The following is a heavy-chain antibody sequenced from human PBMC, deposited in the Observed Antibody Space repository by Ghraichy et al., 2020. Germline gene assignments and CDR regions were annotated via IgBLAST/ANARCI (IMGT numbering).Heavy chain of an antibody. CDR2: IKQDGGEK. CDR3: ARPRGVLYYYSMDV. CDR1: GFAFSSYW. D-gene: IGHD3-10*01. Sequence: GGSLRLSCAASGFAFSSYWMTWVRQAPGKGLEWVANIKQDGGEKYYVDSVKGRFTISSDNAKNSLYLQMNSLRADDTAVYYCARPRGVLYYYSMDVWGQGTTVTVSS. V-gene: IGHV3-7*01. J-gene: IGHJ6*02.